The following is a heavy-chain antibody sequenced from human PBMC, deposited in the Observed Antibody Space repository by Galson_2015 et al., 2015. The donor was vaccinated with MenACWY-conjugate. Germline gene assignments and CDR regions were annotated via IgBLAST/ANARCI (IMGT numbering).Heavy chain of an antibody. CDR1: GFTFSIYA. CDR2: ISSSSSYI. J-gene: IGHJ4*02. Sequence: SLRLSCAASGFTFSIYAMNWVRQAPGKGLERVTSISSSSSYIYYTDSVKGRFTISRDNAKNSVYLQMNSLRAEDTAVYYCARDITSKFGDLDYWGQGTLVTVSS. V-gene: IGHV3-21*01. CDR3: ARDITSKFGDLDY. D-gene: IGHD3-10*01.